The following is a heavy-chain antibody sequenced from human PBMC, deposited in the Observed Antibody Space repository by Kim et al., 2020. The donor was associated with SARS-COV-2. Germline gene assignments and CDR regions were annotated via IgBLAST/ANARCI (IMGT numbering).Heavy chain of an antibody. V-gene: IGHV4-34*01. CDR3: ARGPLTPTVDIVVVVAASPFDY. J-gene: IGHJ4*02. Sequence: SETLSLTCAVYGGSFSGYYWSWIRQPPGKGLEWIGEINHSGSTNYNPSLKSRVTISVDTSKNQFSLKLSSVTAADTAVYYCARGPLTPTVDIVVVVAASPFDYWGQGTLVTVSS. D-gene: IGHD2-15*01. CDR2: INHSGST. CDR1: GGSFSGYY.